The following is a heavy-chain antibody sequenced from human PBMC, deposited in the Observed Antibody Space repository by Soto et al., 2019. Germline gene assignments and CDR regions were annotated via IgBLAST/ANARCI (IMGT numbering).Heavy chain of an antibody. CDR2: ISSSSSTI. CDR1: GFTFSSYS. CDR3: ARDQGWSQH. Sequence: EVQLVESGGGLVQPGGSLRLSCAASGFTFSSYSMNWVRQAPGKGLEWVSYISSSSSTIYYADSVKGRFTISRDNAKNSLYLQMNSLGDEDTAVYYCARDQGWSQHWGQGTLVTVSS. V-gene: IGHV3-48*02. J-gene: IGHJ1*01. D-gene: IGHD2-8*01.